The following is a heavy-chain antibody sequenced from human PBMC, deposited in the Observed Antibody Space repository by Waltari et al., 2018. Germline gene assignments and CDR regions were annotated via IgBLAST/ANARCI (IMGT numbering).Heavy chain of an antibody. V-gene: IGHV1-2*06. D-gene: IGHD3-3*01. CDR2: VNPSRWVT. J-gene: IGHJ4*02. CDR1: GYTFTENY. Sequence: QVQLVQSGAEVKKPGASVKVSCKASGYTFTENYMHWVRQAPGQGLEWMGRVNPSRWVTNDAQKVQGRGTMTRDTSINTVGMELSRRRSDDTAGDYCARGGPTIFGVLNTKRFDYWGQGTLVTVSS. CDR3: ARGGPTIFGVLNTKRFDY.